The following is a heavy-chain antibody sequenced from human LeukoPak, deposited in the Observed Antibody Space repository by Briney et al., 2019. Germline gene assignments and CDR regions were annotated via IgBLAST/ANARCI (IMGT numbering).Heavy chain of an antibody. CDR1: GFTFSSYS. CDR3: ARDVLWDIVVVPAAIPDY. V-gene: IGHV3-21*01. CDR2: ISSSSSYI. Sequence: GGSLRLSCAASGFTFSSYSMNWVRQAPGKGLEWVSSISSSSSYIYYADSVKGRFTISRDNAKNSLYLQMNSLRAEDTGVYYCARDVLWDIVVVPAAIPDYWGQGTLVTVSS. J-gene: IGHJ4*02. D-gene: IGHD2-2*02.